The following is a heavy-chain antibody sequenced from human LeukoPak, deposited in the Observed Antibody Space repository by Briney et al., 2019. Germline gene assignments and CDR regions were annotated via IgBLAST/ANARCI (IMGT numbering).Heavy chain of an antibody. CDR2: VYHTGTS. V-gene: IGHV4-59*11. CDR3: ARALDAWSALDY. CDR1: HC. J-gene: IGHJ4*02. D-gene: IGHD2-8*01. Sequence: HCWTWVRQPPGKGLEWIGYVYHTGTSNYNPSVRSRITMSVGTSKNQYSMKLTSVTAADTAVYFCARALDAWSALDYWGLGTLVTVSS.